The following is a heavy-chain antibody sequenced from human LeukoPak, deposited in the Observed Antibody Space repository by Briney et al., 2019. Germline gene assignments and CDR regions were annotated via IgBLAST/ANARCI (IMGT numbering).Heavy chain of an antibody. CDR2: INPSGGST. CDR3: ARDREITMVRGVIGGYFDY. Sequence: ASVKVSCKASGYTFTSYYMHRVRQAPGQGLEWMGIINPSGGSTSYAQKFQGRVTMTRDTSTSTVYMELSSLRSEDTAVYYCARDREITMVRGVIGGYFDYWGQGTLVTVSS. J-gene: IGHJ4*02. V-gene: IGHV1-46*01. CDR1: GYTFTSYY. D-gene: IGHD3-10*01.